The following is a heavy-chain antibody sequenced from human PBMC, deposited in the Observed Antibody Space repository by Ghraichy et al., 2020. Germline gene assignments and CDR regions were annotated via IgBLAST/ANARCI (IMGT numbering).Heavy chain of an antibody. CDR2: ISGSGDST. D-gene: IGHD6-6*01. Sequence: GGSLRLSCAASGFTFSSYGMSWVRQAPGKGLEWVSAISGSGDSTYYADSVKGRLTISRDNSKNTLYLQMNSLRAEDTAVYYCAKTGYSSSSGWDYYGMDVWGQGTAVTVSS. CDR3: AKTGYSSSSGWDYYGMDV. CDR1: GFTFSSYG. V-gene: IGHV3-23*01. J-gene: IGHJ6*02.